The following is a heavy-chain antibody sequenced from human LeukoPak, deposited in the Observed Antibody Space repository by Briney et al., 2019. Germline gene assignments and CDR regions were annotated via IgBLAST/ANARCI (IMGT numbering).Heavy chain of an antibody. CDR3: ARDRFSGSSWARGGYYYYMDV. CDR1: GGSISSHY. Sequence: SSETLSLTCTVSGGSISSHYWSWIRQPPGKGLEWIGYIYYSGSTNYNPSLKSRVTISVDTSKNQFSLKLSSVTAADTAVYYCARDRFSGSSWARGGYYYYMDVWGKGTTVTVSS. CDR2: IYYSGST. D-gene: IGHD6-13*01. J-gene: IGHJ6*03. V-gene: IGHV4-59*11.